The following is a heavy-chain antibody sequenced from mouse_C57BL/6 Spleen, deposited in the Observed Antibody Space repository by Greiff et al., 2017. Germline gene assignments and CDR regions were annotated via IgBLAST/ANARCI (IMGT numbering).Heavy chain of an antibody. D-gene: IGHD1-1*01. CDR2: FYPGSGSI. CDR3: ARNEGSYGSSFYAMDY. CDR1: GYTFTEYS. J-gene: IGHJ4*01. Sequence: QVQLQQSGAELVKPGASVKLSCKASGYTFTEYSIHWVKQRSGQGLEWIGWFYPGSGSIKYNEKFQDKATLTAGKSSSTVYMELSRLTSEDSSVYLGARNEGSYGSSFYAMDYWGQGTSVTVSS. V-gene: IGHV1-62-2*01.